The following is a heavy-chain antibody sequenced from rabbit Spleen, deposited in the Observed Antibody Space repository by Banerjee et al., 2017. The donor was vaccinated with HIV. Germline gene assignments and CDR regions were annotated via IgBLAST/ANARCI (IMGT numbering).Heavy chain of an antibody. CDR3: ARDTSSSFSSYGMDL. V-gene: IGHV1S40*01. D-gene: IGHD1-1*01. J-gene: IGHJ6*01. CDR2: AYAGSSGST. Sequence: QSLEESGGGLVKPGASLTLTCKASGFSFSSGYDMCWVRQAPGKGLEWVACAYAGSSGSTYSATWAKGRFTISKTSSTTVTLQMTRLTAADTATYFCARDTSSSFSSYGMDLWGPGTLVTVS. CDR1: GFSFSSGYD.